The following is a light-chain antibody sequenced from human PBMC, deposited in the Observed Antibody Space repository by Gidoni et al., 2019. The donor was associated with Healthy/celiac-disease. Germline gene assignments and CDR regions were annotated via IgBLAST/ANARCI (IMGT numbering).Light chain of an antibody. CDR2: DAS. V-gene: IGKV3-11*01. Sequence: IVLTQSQATLSLSPGERATLSCRASQSVSSYLAWYQQKPGQAPRLLIYDASNRATGIPARFSGSGSGTDFTLTISSLEPEDFAVYYCQQRSNWPPKTFGQGTKVEIK. J-gene: IGKJ1*01. CDR3: QQRSNWPPKT. CDR1: QSVSSY.